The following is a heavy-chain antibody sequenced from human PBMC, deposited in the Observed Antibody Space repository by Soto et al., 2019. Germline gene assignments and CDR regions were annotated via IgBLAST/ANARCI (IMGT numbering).Heavy chain of an antibody. CDR3: ARDQSFDRTYYYGIDV. Sequence: QVQLVQSGAEVKKPGASVRVSCKSSGYPFTHYGITWIRQAPGQGLEWMGWISPFNGNTNYGQTLKGRVPLTTETSTSTVYMELRSLRYDDTAVYYCARDQSFDRTYYYGIDVWGQGTTVTVSS. CDR2: ISPFNGNT. V-gene: IGHV1-18*01. CDR1: GYPFTHYG. J-gene: IGHJ6*02. D-gene: IGHD3-16*01.